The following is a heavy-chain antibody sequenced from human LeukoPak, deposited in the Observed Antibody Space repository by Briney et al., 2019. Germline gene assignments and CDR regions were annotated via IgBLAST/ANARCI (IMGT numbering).Heavy chain of an antibody. CDR2: INPNSGGT. J-gene: IGHJ5*02. V-gene: IGHV1-2*02. CDR1: GYTFTGYY. CDR3: ARVDLVNYDILTGYSYKWFDP. D-gene: IGHD3-9*01. Sequence: ASVKVSCKASGYTFTGYYMHWVRQAPGQGLEWMGWINPNSGGTNYAQKFQGRVTMTRDTSIRTAYIEMSRLRSDDTAVYYCARVDLVNYDILTGYSYKWFDPWGQGTLVTVSS.